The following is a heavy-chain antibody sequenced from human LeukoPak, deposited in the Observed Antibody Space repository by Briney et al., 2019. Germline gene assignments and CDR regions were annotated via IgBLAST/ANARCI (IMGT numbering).Heavy chain of an antibody. V-gene: IGHV3-9*01. J-gene: IGHJ4*02. Sequence: GRSLRLSCAASGFTFDDYAMHWVRQAPGKGLEWVSGISWNSGSIGYADSVKGRFTISRDNAKNSLYLQMNSLRAEDTALYYCSRDNGVGGRRTRYDYWGQGTLVTVSS. CDR2: ISWNSGSI. D-gene: IGHD2-15*01. CDR1: GFTFDDYA. CDR3: SRDNGVGGRRTRYDY.